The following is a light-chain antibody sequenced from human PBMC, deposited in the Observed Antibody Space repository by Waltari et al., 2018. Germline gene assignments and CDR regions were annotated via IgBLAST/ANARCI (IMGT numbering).Light chain of an antibody. V-gene: IGKV1-5*01. J-gene: IGKJ1*01. Sequence: DIQMTQSPSTLSASVGDRVTVTCRASQNINKWLAWYQQKPGKAPNLLIYDASTLQSGVPSRFSGSGFGTEFTLAISSLQPEDFAVFFCHQYAYSRTFGQGTRV. CDR2: DAS. CDR3: HQYAYSRT. CDR1: QNINKW.